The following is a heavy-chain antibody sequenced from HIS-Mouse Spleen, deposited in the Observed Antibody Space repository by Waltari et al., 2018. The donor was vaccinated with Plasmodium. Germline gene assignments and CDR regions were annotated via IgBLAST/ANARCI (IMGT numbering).Heavy chain of an antibody. CDR1: GFTFSSYA. CDR3: AKTIKYYDILTGYPFDY. CDR2: ISGSGGST. D-gene: IGHD3-9*01. Sequence: EVQLLESGGGLVQPGGSLRLSCAASGFTFSSYAMSWVRQAPGKGLGWCSAISGSGGSTYYADAVKGRFTISRDNSKNTLYLQMNSLRAEDTAVYYCAKTIKYYDILTGYPFDYWGQGTLVTVSS. V-gene: IGHV3-23*01. J-gene: IGHJ4*02.